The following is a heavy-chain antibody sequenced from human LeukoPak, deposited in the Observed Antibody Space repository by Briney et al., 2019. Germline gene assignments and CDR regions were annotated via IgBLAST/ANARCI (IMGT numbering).Heavy chain of an antibody. V-gene: IGHV1-46*01. CDR1: GYTFTGYY. D-gene: IGHD5-12*01. Sequence: GASVKVSCKASGYTFTGYYMHWVRQAPGQGLEWMGIINPSGGSTSYAQKFQGRVTMTRDTSTSTVYMELSGLRSEDTAVYYCARDRLDIVATIRGTWFDPWGQGTLVTVSS. J-gene: IGHJ5*02. CDR2: INPSGGST. CDR3: ARDRLDIVATIRGTWFDP.